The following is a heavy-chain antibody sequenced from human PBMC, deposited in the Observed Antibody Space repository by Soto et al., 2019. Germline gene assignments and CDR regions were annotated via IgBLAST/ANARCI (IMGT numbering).Heavy chain of an antibody. Sequence: EVQLVESGGGLVQPGGSPRLSSAASGFTFSNYWMHWVRQAPGKGLVWVSRINSDGNNTNYADSVKGRFTISRDNAKNTLYLQMNSVRAEDTAVYYCARDRSGSYDYWGQGTLVTVSS. J-gene: IGHJ4*02. V-gene: IGHV3-74*01. D-gene: IGHD1-26*01. CDR1: GFTFSNYW. CDR3: ARDRSGSYDY. CDR2: INSDGNNT.